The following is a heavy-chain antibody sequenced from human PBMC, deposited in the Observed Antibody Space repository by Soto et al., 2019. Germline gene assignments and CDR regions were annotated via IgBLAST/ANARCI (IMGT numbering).Heavy chain of an antibody. J-gene: IGHJ4*02. CDR3: ARHNYGSGSTYFDY. D-gene: IGHD3-10*01. CDR1: GSSISIGTDY. Sequence: PSETLSLTCSVSGSSISIGTDYWGWIRQPPGKGLEWIGNIHYSGSTYYTPSLKSRVNISVDTSKNQFSLKLNSMTAADTAVYYCARHNYGSGSTYFDYWGQGTLVTVSS. CDR2: IHYSGST. V-gene: IGHV4-39*01.